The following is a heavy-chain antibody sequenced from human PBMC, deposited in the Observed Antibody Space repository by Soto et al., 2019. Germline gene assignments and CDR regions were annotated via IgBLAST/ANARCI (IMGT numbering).Heavy chain of an antibody. D-gene: IGHD6-6*01. Sequence: EVQLAESGGGLAQPGGSLRLSCAASGFTRSGYAMDWVRQAPGKGLEYVSGISSNGVGTYYANSVQGRFTISRDNSKNTVYLQMGSLRPEDMAVYYCARRARPDFYYMAVWGKGTTVTVS. CDR2: ISSNGVGT. V-gene: IGHV3-64*01. CDR3: ARRARPDFYYMAV. CDR1: GFTRSGYA. J-gene: IGHJ6*03.